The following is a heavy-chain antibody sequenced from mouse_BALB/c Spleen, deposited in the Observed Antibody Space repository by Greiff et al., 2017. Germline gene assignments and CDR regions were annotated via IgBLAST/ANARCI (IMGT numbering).Heavy chain of an antibody. CDR3: ARPTATAWFAY. Sequence: VKLMESGAELMKPGASVKISCKATGYTFSSYWIEWVKQRPGHGLEWIGEILPGSGSTNYNEKFKGKATFTADTSSNTAYMQLSSLTSEDSAVYYCARPTATAWFAYWGQGTLVTVSA. D-gene: IGHD1-2*01. J-gene: IGHJ3*01. CDR1: GYTFSSYW. V-gene: IGHV1-9*01. CDR2: ILPGSGST.